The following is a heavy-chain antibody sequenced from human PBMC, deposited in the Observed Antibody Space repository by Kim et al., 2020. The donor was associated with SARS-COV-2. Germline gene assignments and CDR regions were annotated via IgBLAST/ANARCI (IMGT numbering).Heavy chain of an antibody. Sequence: ASVKVSCKVSGYTLTELSMHWVRQAPGKGLDWMGGFDPEDGETIYAQKFQGRVTMTEDTSTDTAYMELSSLRSEDTAVYYCATGSITIFGVVPRYGMDVWGQGTTVTVSS. CDR2: FDPEDGET. J-gene: IGHJ6*02. D-gene: IGHD3-3*01. CDR1: GYTLTELS. CDR3: ATGSITIFGVVPRYGMDV. V-gene: IGHV1-24*01.